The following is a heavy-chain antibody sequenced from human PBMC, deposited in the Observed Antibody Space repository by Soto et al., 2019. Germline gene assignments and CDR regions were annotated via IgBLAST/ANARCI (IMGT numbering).Heavy chain of an antibody. J-gene: IGHJ3*02. CDR2: IYYSGST. Sequence: SETLSLTCTVSGGSISSGGYYWSWIRQHPGKGLEWIGYIYYSGSTYYNPSLKSRVTISVDTSKNQFSLRLSSVTAADTAVYYCAREESGSFPGAFDIWGQGTMVTVSS. V-gene: IGHV4-31*03. CDR3: AREESGSFPGAFDI. CDR1: GGSISSGGYY. D-gene: IGHD1-26*01.